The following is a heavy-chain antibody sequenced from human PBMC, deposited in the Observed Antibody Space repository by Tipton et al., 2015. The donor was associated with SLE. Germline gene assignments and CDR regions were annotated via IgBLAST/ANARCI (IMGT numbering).Heavy chain of an antibody. J-gene: IGHJ6*03. D-gene: IGHD1-26*01. CDR3: ARGSGRTYYCYMDV. CDR2: INWNGGST. V-gene: IGHV3-20*04. CDR1: GFTFDDYG. Sequence: SLRLSCAASGFTFDDYGMSWVRQAPGKGLEWVSGINWNGGSTGYADSVKGRFTISRDNAKNSLYLQMNSLRAEDTALYYCARGSGRTYYCYMDVWGKGTTVTVSS.